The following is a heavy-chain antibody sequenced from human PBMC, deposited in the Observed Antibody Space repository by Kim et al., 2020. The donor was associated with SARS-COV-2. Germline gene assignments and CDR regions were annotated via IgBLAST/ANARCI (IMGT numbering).Heavy chain of an antibody. Sequence: GGSLRLSCAASGFTFSSYGMHWVRQAPGKGLEWVAVISYDGSNKYYADSVTGRFTISRDNSKNTLYLQMHSLSAEDTAVYYCAKESGSGSYYAWTYFYYGMDVGGQGNAVTVSS. D-gene: IGHD3-10*01. J-gene: IGHJ6*02. V-gene: IGHV3-30*18. CDR1: GFTFSSYG. CDR2: ISYDGSNK. CDR3: AKESGSGSYYAWTYFYYGMDV.